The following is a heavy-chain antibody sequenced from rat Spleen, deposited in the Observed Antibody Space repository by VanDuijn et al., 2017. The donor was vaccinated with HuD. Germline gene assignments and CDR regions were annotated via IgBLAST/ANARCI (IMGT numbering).Heavy chain of an antibody. D-gene: IGHD1-11*01. V-gene: IGHV2-13*01. Sequence: QVQLKESGPGLVQPSQTLSLTCTVSGFSLISYGVSWVRQPPGKGLEWMGGIWGDGSTNYNSAVQSRLSISRDTSKSQLFLKVTSLQPEDTGTYYCARHAYGGYEAFDYWGQGVMVTVSS. CDR1: GFSLISYG. CDR2: IWGDGST. CDR3: ARHAYGGYEAFDY. J-gene: IGHJ2*01.